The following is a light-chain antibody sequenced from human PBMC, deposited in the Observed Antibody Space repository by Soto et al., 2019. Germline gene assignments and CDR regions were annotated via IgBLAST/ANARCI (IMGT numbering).Light chain of an antibody. V-gene: IGLV1-44*01. Sequence: QSVLTQPPSASGTPGQRVTISCSGXSSXIXSNIVNWYQHLPGTAPKLLIYTNNQRPSGVPDRFSDSKSGTSASLAISGLQSEDEADYYCASWDXSLQTWVFGGGTKVTVL. CDR1: SSXIXSNI. CDR2: TNN. CDR3: ASWDXSLQTWV. J-gene: IGLJ3*02.